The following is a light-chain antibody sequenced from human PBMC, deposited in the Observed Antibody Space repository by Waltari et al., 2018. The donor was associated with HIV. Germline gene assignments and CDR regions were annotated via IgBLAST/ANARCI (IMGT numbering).Light chain of an antibody. CDR3: ESADDSGDHWV. CDR1: ALPKQF. J-gene: IGLJ3*02. Sequence: SYELTQPPSVSVSPGQTARITCSGDALPKQFAYWYQQKAGQAPLMVIDKDDKRPSGIPDRFSGSMSGTTVTLIISGVQPEDEADDYCESADDSGDHWVFGGGTKLSVL. CDR2: KDD. V-gene: IGLV3-25*03.